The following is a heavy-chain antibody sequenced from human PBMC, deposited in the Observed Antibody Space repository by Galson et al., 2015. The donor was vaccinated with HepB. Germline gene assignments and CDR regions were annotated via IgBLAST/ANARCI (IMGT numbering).Heavy chain of an antibody. J-gene: IGHJ4*02. CDR2: ISYDGSNK. V-gene: IGHV3-30*04. D-gene: IGHD3-22*01. CDR3: ASDLVPTSSGLNYFDY. CDR1: GFTFSSYA. Sequence: SLRLSCAASGFTFSSYAMHWVRQAPGKGLEWVAVISYDGSNKYYADSVKGRFTISRDNSKNTLYLQMNSLRAEDTAVYYCASDLVPTSSGLNYFDYWGQGTLVTVSS.